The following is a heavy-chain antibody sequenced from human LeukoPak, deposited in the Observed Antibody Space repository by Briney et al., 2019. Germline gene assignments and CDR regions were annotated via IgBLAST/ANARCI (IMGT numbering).Heavy chain of an antibody. CDR3: ARAPYYYDSSGYKYYFDY. CDR2: IYSGGST. CDR1: GFTVSSNY. Sequence: GGSLRLSCAASGFTVSSNYMSWVRQAPGKGLEWVSVIYSGGSTYYADSVKGRFTISRDNSKNTLYLQMNSLRAEDTAVYYCARAPYYYDSSGYKYYFDYWGQGTLVTVSS. J-gene: IGHJ4*02. V-gene: IGHV3-66*01. D-gene: IGHD3-22*01.